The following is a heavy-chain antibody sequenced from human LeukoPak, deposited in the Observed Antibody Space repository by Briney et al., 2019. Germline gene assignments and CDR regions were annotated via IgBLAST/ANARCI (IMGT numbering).Heavy chain of an antibody. CDR2: IYYSGST. V-gene: IGHV4-59*01. Sequence: SETLSLTCTVSGGSISSYYWSWIRQPPGKGLEWIGYIYYSGSTNYNPSLKSRVTISVDTSENQFSLKLSSVTAADTAVYYCARVGTIFGVVIPHYYYYYMDVWGKGTTVTVSS. CDR3: ARVGTIFGVVIPHYYYYYMDV. D-gene: IGHD3-3*01. J-gene: IGHJ6*03. CDR1: GGSISSYY.